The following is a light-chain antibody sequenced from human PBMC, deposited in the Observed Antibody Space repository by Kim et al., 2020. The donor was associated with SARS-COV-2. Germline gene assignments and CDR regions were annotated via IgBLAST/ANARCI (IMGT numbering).Light chain of an antibody. CDR3: AAWDDSLSGWV. V-gene: IGLV1-47*02. J-gene: IGLJ3*02. CDR1: STNIGSKY. Sequence: GQRVTISCSGSSTNIGSKYVYWYQQLPGTAPKLLIYSNNQRPSGVPDRFSGSKSGTSASLAIRGLRSEDEADYYCAAWDDSLSGWVFGGGTKLTVL. CDR2: SNN.